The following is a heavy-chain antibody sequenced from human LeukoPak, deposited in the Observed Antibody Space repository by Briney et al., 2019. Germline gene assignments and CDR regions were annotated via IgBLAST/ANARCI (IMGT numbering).Heavy chain of an antibody. D-gene: IGHD3-10*01. V-gene: IGHV3-30*18. CDR1: GFTFSSYG. Sequence: GGSLRLSCAASGFTFSSYGMHWVRPAPGKGLEWVAVISYDGSNKYYADSVKGRFTISRDNSKKTLYLQMNSLRAEDTAVYYCAKDLRLTMVRGVIIRDAFDIWGQGTMVTVSS. CDR3: AKDLRLTMVRGVIIRDAFDI. J-gene: IGHJ3*02. CDR2: ISYDGSNK.